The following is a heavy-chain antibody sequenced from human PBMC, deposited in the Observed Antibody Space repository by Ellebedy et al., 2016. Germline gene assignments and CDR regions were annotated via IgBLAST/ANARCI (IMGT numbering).Heavy chain of an antibody. CDR1: GLTFSNFF. J-gene: IGHJ4*02. CDR2: ISGNGDKR. V-gene: IGHV3-23*01. Sequence: GESLKISXAVSGLTFSNFFMSWVRQAPGKGLEWVSTISGNGDKRDLADSVKGRFTISRDNSRNTVHLQMNNLRGEDTAVYYCRRGHYADYWGQGTLVIVSS. CDR3: RRGHYADY.